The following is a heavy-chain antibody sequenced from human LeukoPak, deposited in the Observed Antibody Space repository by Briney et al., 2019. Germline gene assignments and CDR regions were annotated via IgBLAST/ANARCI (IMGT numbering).Heavy chain of an antibody. CDR3: ARATTVTSFRIEYFQL. J-gene: IGHJ1*01. CDR2: INTNTGNP. D-gene: IGHD4-17*01. Sequence: ASVKVSCKASGYTFTSYGISWVRQAPGQGLEWMGSINTNTGNPTYAQAFTGRFVFSLDTSVSTAYLQITSLETEDTAVYYCARATTVTSFRIEYFQLWGQGTLVTVSS. V-gene: IGHV7-4-1*02. CDR1: GYTFTSYG.